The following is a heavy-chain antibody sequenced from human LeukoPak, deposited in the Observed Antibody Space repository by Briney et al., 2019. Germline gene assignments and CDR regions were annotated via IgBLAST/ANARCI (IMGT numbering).Heavy chain of an antibody. CDR3: ASPHSGYG. Sequence: PGGSLRLSCVASGFTFRDYYMSWIRRAPGKGLEWVSYISSSSSYIDYADSVKGRFTISRDNAKNSLHLQMNSLRDEDTAVYYCASPHSGYGWGQGTLVTVSS. CDR1: GFTFRDYY. J-gene: IGHJ4*02. D-gene: IGHD5-12*01. CDR2: ISSSSSYI. V-gene: IGHV3-11*06.